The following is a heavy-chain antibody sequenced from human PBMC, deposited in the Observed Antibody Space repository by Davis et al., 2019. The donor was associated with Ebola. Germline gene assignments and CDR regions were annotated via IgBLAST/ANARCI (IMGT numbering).Heavy chain of an antibody. CDR1: GFTFSSYW. Sequence: GESLKISCAASGFTFSSYWMSWVRQAPGKGLEWVANIKQDGSEKYYVDSVKGRFTISRDNAKNSLYLQMNSLIAEDTAVYYCARDWDIVVVVDLGMDVWGQGTTVTVSS. D-gene: IGHD2-15*01. J-gene: IGHJ6*02. CDR2: IKQDGSEK. CDR3: ARDWDIVVVVDLGMDV. V-gene: IGHV3-7*01.